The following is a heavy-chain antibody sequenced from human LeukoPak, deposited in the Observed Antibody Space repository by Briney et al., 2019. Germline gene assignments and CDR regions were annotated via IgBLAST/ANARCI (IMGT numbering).Heavy chain of an antibody. CDR1: GGSISSSSYY. CDR3: ARSYAMIVVVTHAFDI. CDR2: INHSGST. V-gene: IGHV4-39*07. D-gene: IGHD3-22*01. J-gene: IGHJ3*02. Sequence: SETLSLTCTVSGGSISSSSYYWGWIRQPPGKGLEWIGEINHSGSTNYNPSLKSRVTISVDTSKNQFSLKLSSVTAADTAVYYCARSYAMIVVVTHAFDIWGQGTMVTVSS.